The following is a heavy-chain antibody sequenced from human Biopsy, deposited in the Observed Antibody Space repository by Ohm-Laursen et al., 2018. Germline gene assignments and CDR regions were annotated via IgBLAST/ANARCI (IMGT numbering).Heavy chain of an antibody. CDR2: VYYTGST. CDR1: GDSISSYY. J-gene: IGHJ2*01. Sequence: SDTLSLTCTVSGDSISSYYWSWIRQPPGKGLQWIGYVYYTGSTDCNPSLQSRVTISVDTSKSHFSLRLRSVTPADTAIYYCARDRGYYSDRTVPGYFDLWGRGTLVTVSS. CDR3: ARDRGYYSDRTVPGYFDL. V-gene: IGHV4-59*01. D-gene: IGHD3-22*01.